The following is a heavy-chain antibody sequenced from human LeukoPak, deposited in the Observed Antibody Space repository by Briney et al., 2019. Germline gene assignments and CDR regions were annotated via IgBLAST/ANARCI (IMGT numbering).Heavy chain of an antibody. V-gene: IGHV3-23*01. CDR3: AKVLGYCSSTSCYRYYYYYMDV. D-gene: IGHD2-2*01. CDR2: ITGSGSST. J-gene: IGHJ6*03. Sequence: PGGSLRLSCAASGITFSSYAMSWVRQAPGKGLEWVSAITGSGSSTYYADSVKGRFTISRDNSKNTLYLQMNSLRAEDTAVYYCAKVLGYCSSTSCYRYYYYYMDVWGKGTTVTVSS. CDR1: GITFSSYA.